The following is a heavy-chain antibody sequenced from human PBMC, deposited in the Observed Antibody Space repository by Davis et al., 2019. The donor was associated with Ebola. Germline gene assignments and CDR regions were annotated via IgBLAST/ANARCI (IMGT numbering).Heavy chain of an antibody. CDR2: INPSGGST. J-gene: IGHJ6*04. CDR1: GGTFSSYA. V-gene: IGHV1-46*01. CDR3: ARGMGLTALGGLYYYSYAMDV. Sequence: ASVKVSCKASGGTFSSYAISWVRQAPGQGLEWMGIINPSGGSTSYAQKFQGRVTMTTDTSTSTAYMELRSLRSEDTAVYYCARGMGLTALGGLYYYSYAMDVWGKGTTVTVSS. D-gene: IGHD4/OR15-4a*01.